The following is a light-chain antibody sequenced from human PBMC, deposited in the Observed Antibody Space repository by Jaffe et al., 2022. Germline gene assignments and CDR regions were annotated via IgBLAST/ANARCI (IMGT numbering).Light chain of an antibody. CDR2: RAS. CDR1: ENISTR. V-gene: IGKV1-5*03. CDR3: QQYSSFS. J-gene: IGKJ1*01. Sequence: DIQVTQSPSTLSASVGDRVTITCRANENISTRLAWYQQKPGKPPTLLIYRASNLESGVPSRFSGSGSGTDFILTIDNLQPDDFATYYCQQYSSFSFGQGTRVEIK.